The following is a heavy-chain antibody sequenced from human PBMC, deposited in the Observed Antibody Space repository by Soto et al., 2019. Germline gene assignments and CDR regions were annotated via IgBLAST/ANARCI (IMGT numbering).Heavy chain of an antibody. D-gene: IGHD3-22*01. CDR1: GGSFSGHP. CDR2: INHSGRV. J-gene: IGHJ5*01. CDR3: STRAYDTNGYYRFDP. V-gene: IGHV4-34*01. Sequence: PSDTLSLTCAVYGGSFSGHPWTWIRQSPGKGLEWIGDINHSGRVNYIPSLKSRVTISLDTSKNQFSLTLSAVTAADTAMYYCSTRAYDTNGYYRFDPWGQGTLVTVSS.